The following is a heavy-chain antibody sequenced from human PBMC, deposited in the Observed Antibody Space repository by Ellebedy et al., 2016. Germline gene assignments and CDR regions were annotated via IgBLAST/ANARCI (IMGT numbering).Heavy chain of an antibody. CDR1: GFTFSSYW. D-gene: IGHD5-18*01. CDR3: ARATMVTASDY. J-gene: IGHJ4*02. Sequence: GGSLRLSCAASGFTFSSYWMHWVRQAPGKGLVWVSRINSDGSSTSYADSVKGRFTISRDNARNTLYLQMNSLTVEDTAVYYCARATMVTASDYWGQGTLVTVSS. CDR2: INSDGSST. V-gene: IGHV3-74*01.